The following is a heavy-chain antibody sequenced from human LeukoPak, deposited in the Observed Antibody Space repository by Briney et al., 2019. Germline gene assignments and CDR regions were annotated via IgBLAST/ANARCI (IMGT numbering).Heavy chain of an antibody. V-gene: IGHV1-69*13. CDR1: GGTFISYA. CDR3: AREEWAYYGMDV. CDR2: IIPIFGTA. D-gene: IGHD3-3*01. Sequence: SVKVSCKASGGTFISYAISWVRQAPGQGLEWMGGIIPIFGTANYAQKFQGRVTITADESTSTAYMELSSLRSEDTAVYYCAREEWAYYGMDVWGQGTTVTVSS. J-gene: IGHJ6*02.